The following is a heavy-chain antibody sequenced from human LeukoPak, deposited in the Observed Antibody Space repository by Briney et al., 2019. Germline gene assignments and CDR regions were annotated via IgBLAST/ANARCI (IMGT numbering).Heavy chain of an antibody. J-gene: IGHJ4*02. CDR2: MNPNSGNT. Sequence: ASVKVSCKASGYTFISYDINWVRQATGQGLEWMGWMNPNSGNTGYAQKFQGRVTMTRNTSISTAYMELSSLRSEDTAVYYCARGPFWRGYYSSGDYWGQGTLVTVSS. V-gene: IGHV1-8*01. D-gene: IGHD3-3*01. CDR1: GYTFISYD. CDR3: ARGPFWRGYYSSGDY.